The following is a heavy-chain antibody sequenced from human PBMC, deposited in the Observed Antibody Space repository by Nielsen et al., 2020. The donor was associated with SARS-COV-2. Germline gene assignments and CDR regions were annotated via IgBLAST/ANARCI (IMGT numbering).Heavy chain of an antibody. J-gene: IGHJ4*02. D-gene: IGHD6-19*01. CDR1: GFTFSRYG. V-gene: IGHV3-33*01. CDR3: ARVESSGQFDY. Sequence: GGSLRLSCAASGFTFSRYGMHWVRQAPGKGLEGVAVIWYDGSNKYYADSVKGRFTITRDNSKNTLYLQMNSRRAEDTAVYYCARVESSGQFDYWGQGTLVTGSA. CDR2: IWYDGSNK.